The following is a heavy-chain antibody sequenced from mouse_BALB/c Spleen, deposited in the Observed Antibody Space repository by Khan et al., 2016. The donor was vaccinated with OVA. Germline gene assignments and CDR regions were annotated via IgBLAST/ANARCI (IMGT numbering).Heavy chain of an antibody. CDR2: INPNNGDS. D-gene: IGHD2-1*01. Sequence: QVRLQQSGAELVKPGGSVKISCKASGYTFTSYYMYWVKQRPGQGLEWIGGINPNNGDSSFNEKFKNRATLTVDRSSSTAYMQLGTLTSEDSAVYYCARSGYGTPFAYWGQGTLVTVSA. CDR1: GYTFTSYY. CDR3: ARSGYGTPFAY. V-gene: IGHV1S81*02. J-gene: IGHJ3*01.